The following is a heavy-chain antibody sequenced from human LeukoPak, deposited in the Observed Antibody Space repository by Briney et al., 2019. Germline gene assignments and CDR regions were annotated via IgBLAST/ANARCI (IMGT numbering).Heavy chain of an antibody. CDR3: ARSEGSSGYYEKWYFDY. D-gene: IGHD3-22*01. CDR2: TYYSGGT. V-gene: IGHV4-31*03. J-gene: IGHJ4*02. CDR1: GGSISSGGYY. Sequence: ASETLSLTCTVSGGSISSGGYYWSWIRQHPGKGLEWIGYTYYSGGTYYNPSLKSRVTISVDTSKNQFSLKLSSVTAADTAVYYCARSEGSSGYYEKWYFDYWGQGTLVTVSS.